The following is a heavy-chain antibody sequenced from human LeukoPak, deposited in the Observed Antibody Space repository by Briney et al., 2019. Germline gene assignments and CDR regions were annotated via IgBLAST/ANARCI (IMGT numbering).Heavy chain of an antibody. J-gene: IGHJ1*01. CDR2: ISSTSRYM. CDR1: GFTFSSYS. Sequence: GGSLRLSCAASGFTFSSYSMNWVRQAPGKGLEWVSSISSTSRYMYYVDSVKGRFTISRDNARNSLYLQMNSLRADDTAVYYCAYSSAYQQRWGQGTLVTVSS. D-gene: IGHD6-25*01. CDR3: AYSSAYQQR. V-gene: IGHV3-21*01.